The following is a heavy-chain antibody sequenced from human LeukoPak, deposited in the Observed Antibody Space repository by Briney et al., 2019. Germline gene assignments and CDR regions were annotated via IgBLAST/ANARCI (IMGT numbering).Heavy chain of an antibody. J-gene: IGHJ6*03. CDR1: GFTFSSYA. V-gene: IGHV3-30*04. CDR3: ARSLYSAAYYYYYMDV. CDR2: ISYDGSNK. D-gene: IGHD5-18*01. Sequence: GGSLRLSCAASGFTFSSYAMHWVRQAPGRGLEWAAVISYDGSNKYYADSVKGRFTISRDNAKNSLYLQMNSLRAEDTAVYYCARSLYSAAYYYYYMDVWGKGTTVTVSS.